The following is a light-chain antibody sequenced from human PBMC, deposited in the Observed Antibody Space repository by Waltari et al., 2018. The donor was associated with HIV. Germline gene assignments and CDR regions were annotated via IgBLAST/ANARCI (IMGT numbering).Light chain of an antibody. Sequence: QSALTQPASVCGSPGPSITISCTGTTRALGRYILVSWYQQHPGKAPILMIYEVSKRPSGVSNRFSGSKSGNTASLTISGLQAEDEADYYCCSYAGSSTYVFGTGTKVTVL. J-gene: IGLJ1*01. V-gene: IGLV2-23*02. CDR2: EVS. CDR3: CSYAGSSTYV. CDR1: TRALGRYIL.